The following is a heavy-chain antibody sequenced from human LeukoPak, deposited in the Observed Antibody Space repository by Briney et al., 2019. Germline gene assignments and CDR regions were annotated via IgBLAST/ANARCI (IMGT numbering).Heavy chain of an antibody. CDR3: ARGFGELMWGLYGMDV. CDR2: IIPIFGTA. CDR1: GGTFSSYA. J-gene: IGHJ6*02. V-gene: IGHV1-69*13. Sequence: GASVKVSCKASGGTFSSYAISWVRQAPGQGLEWMGGIIPIFGTANYAQKFQGRVTITADESTSTAYMELSSLRSEDTAVYYCARGFGELMWGLYGMDVWGQGTTVTVSS. D-gene: IGHD3-10*01.